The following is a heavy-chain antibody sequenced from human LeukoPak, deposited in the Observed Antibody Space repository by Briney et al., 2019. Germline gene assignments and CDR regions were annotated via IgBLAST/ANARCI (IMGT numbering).Heavy chain of an antibody. CDR1: GYTFTSYD. Sequence: ASVKVSCKASGYTFTSYDINWVRQATGQGLEWMGCMNPNSGNKGYVQNFEGRVTMTRNTSISTAYMELSSLRSEDTAVYYCARAFQSTIFGVPIPLAGYYYYYMDVWGKGTTVTVSS. V-gene: IGHV1-8*01. CDR3: ARAFQSTIFGVPIPLAGYYYYYMDV. J-gene: IGHJ6*03. CDR2: MNPNSGNK. D-gene: IGHD3-3*01.